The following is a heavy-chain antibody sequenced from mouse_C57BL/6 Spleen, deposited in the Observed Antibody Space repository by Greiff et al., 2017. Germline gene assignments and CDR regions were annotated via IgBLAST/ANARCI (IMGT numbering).Heavy chain of an antibody. CDR2: IDPSDSST. CDR1: GYTFTSYW. J-gene: IGHJ4*01. V-gene: IGHV1-50*01. CDR3: ARFYSNYGYYAMDY. D-gene: IGHD2-5*01. Sequence: VQLQQPGAELVKPGASVKLSCKASGYTFTSYWMQWVKQRPGQGLEWIGEIDPSDSSTNYNQKFKGKATLTVDTSSSTAYMQLSSLTSEDPAVYYCARFYSNYGYYAMDYWGQGTSVTVSS.